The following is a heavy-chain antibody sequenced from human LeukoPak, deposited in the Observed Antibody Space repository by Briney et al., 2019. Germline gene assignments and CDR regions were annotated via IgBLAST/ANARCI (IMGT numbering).Heavy chain of an antibody. J-gene: IGHJ3*02. CDR3: AISSGSYSKGAFDI. Sequence: GGSLRLSCAASGFTVSSNYMSWVRQAPGKGLEWVSVIYSGGSTYYADSVKGRFTISRDNSKNTLYLQMNSLGAEDTAVYYCAISSGSYSKGAFDIWGQGTMVTVSS. CDR2: IYSGGST. V-gene: IGHV3-53*01. D-gene: IGHD1-26*01. CDR1: GFTVSSNY.